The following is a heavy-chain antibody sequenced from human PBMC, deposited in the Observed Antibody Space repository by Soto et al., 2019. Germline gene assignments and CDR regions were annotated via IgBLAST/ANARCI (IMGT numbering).Heavy chain of an antibody. CDR2: IIPVFQTA. D-gene: IGHD3-22*01. Sequence: ASVKVSCKASGGLFSSYPISWVRQVPGQGLEWMGGIIPVFQTAYYTQRFQGRVTITADESTNTAYMELSSLRSEDTAIYYCARGGSGYTWFNEFWGQGTLVTVSS. V-gene: IGHV1-69*13. CDR1: GGLFSSYP. CDR3: ARGGSGYTWFNEF. J-gene: IGHJ4*02.